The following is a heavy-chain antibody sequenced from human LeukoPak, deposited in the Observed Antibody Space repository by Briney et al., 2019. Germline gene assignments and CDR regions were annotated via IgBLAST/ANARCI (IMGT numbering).Heavy chain of an antibody. J-gene: IGHJ4*02. CDR1: GFTFSSYG. CDR2: ISYDGSNK. CDR3: AKEGDSGSYLFDY. D-gene: IGHD1-26*01. V-gene: IGHV3-30*18. Sequence: GGSLRLSRAASGFTFSSYGMHWVRQAPGKGLEWVAVISYDGSNKYYADSVKGRFTISRDNSKNTLYLQMNSLRAEDTAVYYCAKEGDSGSYLFDYWGQGTLVTVSS.